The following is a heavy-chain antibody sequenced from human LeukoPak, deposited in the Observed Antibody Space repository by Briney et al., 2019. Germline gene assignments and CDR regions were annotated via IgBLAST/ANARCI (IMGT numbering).Heavy chain of an antibody. Sequence: PSETLSLTCTVSGGSISSSSYYWGWIRQPPGKGLEWIGSIYYSGSTYYNPSLKSRVTMSVDTSKNQFSLKLSSVTAADTAVYYCASRVYGGNPEDLGFDYWGQGTLVTVSS. D-gene: IGHD4-23*01. CDR1: GGSISSSSYY. V-gene: IGHV4-39*07. CDR3: ASRVYGGNPEDLGFDY. J-gene: IGHJ4*02. CDR2: IYYSGST.